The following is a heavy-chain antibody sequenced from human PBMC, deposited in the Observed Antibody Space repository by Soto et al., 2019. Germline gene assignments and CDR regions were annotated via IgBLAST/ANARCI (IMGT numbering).Heavy chain of an antibody. CDR3: AKRYTYYYDSSEVDY. Sequence: EVQLLESGGGLVQPGGSLRLSCAASGFTFISYAMSWVRQAPGKGLEWVSAISGSGGSTYYADSVKGRFTISRDNSKNTLYLQMNSLRAEDTAVYYCAKRYTYYYDSSEVDYWGQGTLVTVSS. CDR1: GFTFISYA. D-gene: IGHD3-22*01. CDR2: ISGSGGST. J-gene: IGHJ4*02. V-gene: IGHV3-23*01.